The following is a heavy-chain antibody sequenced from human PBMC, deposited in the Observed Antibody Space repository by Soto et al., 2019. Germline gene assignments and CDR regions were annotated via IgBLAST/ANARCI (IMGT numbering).Heavy chain of an antibody. D-gene: IGHD6-13*01. CDR2: VRPFLDIT. Sequence: QVQLVQSGSEVKKPGSSVRVSCKTSGGTFSIYTISLVRQAPGQGLEWMGRVRPFLDITSYSQRFQGRVTITADRSTTTAYMELSSLRSEDTAVYYCARDRDNSNWPNFDSWGQGTLVTVSS. J-gene: IGHJ4*02. CDR1: GGTFSIYT. V-gene: IGHV1-69*02. CDR3: ARDRDNSNWPNFDS.